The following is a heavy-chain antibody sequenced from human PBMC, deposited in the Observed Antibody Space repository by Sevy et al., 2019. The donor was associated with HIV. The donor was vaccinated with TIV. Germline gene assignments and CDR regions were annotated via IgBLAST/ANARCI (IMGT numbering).Heavy chain of an antibody. V-gene: IGHV3-15*01. CDR3: ATKGDFWSGYQYFHY. Sequence: GGSLRLSCAASGITFRNAWMTWVRQAPGKGLEWVGRIKSNGDGATTDFPAPVKGRFTISSDDSKHTLYLHMNSLQTEDTAVYYCATKGDFWSGYQYFHYWGQGTLVTVSS. J-gene: IGHJ4*02. D-gene: IGHD3-3*01. CDR2: IKSNGDGATT. CDR1: GITFRNAW.